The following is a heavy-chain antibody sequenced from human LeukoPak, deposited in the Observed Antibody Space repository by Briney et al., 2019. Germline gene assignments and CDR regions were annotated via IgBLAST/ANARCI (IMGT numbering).Heavy chain of an antibody. CDR1: GGSISSGDYY. CDR2: IYYSGST. V-gene: IGHV4-30-4*08. CDR3: ARASSGYYYPSDY. Sequence: PPQTLSLTCTVSGGSISSGDYYWSWIRQPPRKGLEWIGYIYYSGSTYYNPSLKSRVTISVDTSKNQFSLKLSSVTAADTAVYYCARASSGYYYPSDYWGQGTLVTVSS. J-gene: IGHJ4*02. D-gene: IGHD3-22*01.